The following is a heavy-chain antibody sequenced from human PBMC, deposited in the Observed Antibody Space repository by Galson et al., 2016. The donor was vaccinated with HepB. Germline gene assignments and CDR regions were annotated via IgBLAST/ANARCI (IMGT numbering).Heavy chain of an antibody. V-gene: IGHV3-30*18. Sequence: SLRLSCAASGLSFSTYGMHWVRQAPGKGLEWVAVISYNGINQYYADSVKGRFTISRDNSKNTLYLQMNSLRAEDTALYYCSKAGIIYSNYVKNWFDSWGQGTLVTVSS. D-gene: IGHD4-11*01. J-gene: IGHJ5*01. CDR2: ISYNGINQ. CDR1: GLSFSTYG. CDR3: SKAGIIYSNYVKNWFDS.